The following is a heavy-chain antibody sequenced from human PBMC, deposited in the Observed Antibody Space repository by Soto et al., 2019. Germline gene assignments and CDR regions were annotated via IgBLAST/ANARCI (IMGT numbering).Heavy chain of an antibody. Sequence: QVQLQESGPGLVKPSQTLSLTCAVSGGSISSGDYYWSWIRQHPGKGLEWIGYIYYSGSTYYNPSLKSRVTLSIDTSTKQFSLKLSSVTDADTAVYYCARYGDFPLWYFDLWGRGTLVTVSS. J-gene: IGHJ2*01. CDR1: GGSISSGDYY. CDR3: ARYGDFPLWYFDL. V-gene: IGHV4-31*11. D-gene: IGHD4-17*01. CDR2: IYYSGST.